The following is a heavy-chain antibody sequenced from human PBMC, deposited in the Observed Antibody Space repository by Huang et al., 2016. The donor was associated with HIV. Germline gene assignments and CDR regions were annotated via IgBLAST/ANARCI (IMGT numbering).Heavy chain of an antibody. Sequence: EVQLVEFGGGLVQPGGSLRLSCAASGFTFSSYWMHWVRQTPGKGLVWVSRINTAGSSTSYADSVKGRFTISRDNAKNTLYLQMNSLRAEDTAVYYCARDPFAQHAFDIWGQGTMVTVSS. CDR3: ARDPFAQHAFDI. V-gene: IGHV3-74*01. J-gene: IGHJ3*02. CDR1: GFTFSSYW. CDR2: INTAGSST. D-gene: IGHD2-2*01.